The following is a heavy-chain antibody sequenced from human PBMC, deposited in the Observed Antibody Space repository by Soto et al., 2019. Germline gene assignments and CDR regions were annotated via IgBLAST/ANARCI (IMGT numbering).Heavy chain of an antibody. V-gene: IGHV1-8*01. J-gene: IGHJ5*02. CDR2: MNPNSGNT. CDR3: ARVNYDIMTRYPDSWFDP. D-gene: IGHD3-9*01. Sequence: GASVKVSCKASGYTFTSYDINWVRQATGQGLEWMGWMNPNSGNTGYAQKFQGRVTMTRNTSISTAYMELSSLRSEDTAVYYCARVNYDIMTRYPDSWFDPRGQGTPVTGS. CDR1: GYTFTSYD.